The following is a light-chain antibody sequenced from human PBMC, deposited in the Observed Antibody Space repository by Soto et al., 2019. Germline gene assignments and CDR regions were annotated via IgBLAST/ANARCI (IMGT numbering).Light chain of an antibody. J-gene: IGKJ1*01. V-gene: IGKV1-5*03. CDR2: KAS. CDR3: QQYNSYSET. Sequence: DIQMTQSPSTLSASVGDRVTITCRASQSISDWLAWYQQKPGKAPKLLIYKASSLESGVPSRFSGSGSGTEFTLTISSLQPDDFATYYCQQYNSYSETFGHGTKVEVK. CDR1: QSISDW.